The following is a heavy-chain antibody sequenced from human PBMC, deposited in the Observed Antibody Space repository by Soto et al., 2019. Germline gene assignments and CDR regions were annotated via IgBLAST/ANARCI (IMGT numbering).Heavy chain of an antibody. CDR2: IYYSGST. CDR1: GGSISSYY. D-gene: IGHD2-2*01. V-gene: IGHV4-59*08. CDR3: ARNDPEPAALDY. J-gene: IGHJ4*02. Sequence: PSETLSLTCTVSGGSISSYYWSWIRQPPGKGLEWIGYIYYSGSTNYNPSLKSRVTISVDTSKNQFSLKLSSVTAADTAVYYCARNDPEPAALDYWGQGTLVTVSS.